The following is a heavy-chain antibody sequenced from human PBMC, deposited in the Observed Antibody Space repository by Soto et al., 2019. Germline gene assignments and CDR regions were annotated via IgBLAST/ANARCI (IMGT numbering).Heavy chain of an antibody. J-gene: IGHJ4*02. V-gene: IGHV1-3*01. CDR3: ARDSVPLHCTNGVCYWFVSDY. CDR2: INAGNGNT. D-gene: IGHD2-8*01. Sequence: ASVKVSCKASGYTFTSYAMHWVRQAPGQRLEWMGWINAGNGNTKYSQKFQGRVTMTRDTSTSTVYMELSSLRSEDTAVYYCARDSVPLHCTNGVCYWFVSDYWGQGTLVTVSS. CDR1: GYTFTSYA.